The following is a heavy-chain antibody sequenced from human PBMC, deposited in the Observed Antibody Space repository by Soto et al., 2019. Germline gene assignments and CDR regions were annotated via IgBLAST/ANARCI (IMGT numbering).Heavy chain of an antibody. Sequence: ASVKVSCKASGYTFTGYYMHWVRQAPGQGLEWMGWINPNSGGTNYAQKFQGRVTMTRDTSISTAYMELSSLRSDDTAVYYCARKLARVFEESQHAFDIWGQGTMVTVSS. D-gene: IGHD6-13*01. J-gene: IGHJ3*02. V-gene: IGHV1-2*02. CDR1: GYTFTGYY. CDR2: INPNSGGT. CDR3: ARKLARVFEESQHAFDI.